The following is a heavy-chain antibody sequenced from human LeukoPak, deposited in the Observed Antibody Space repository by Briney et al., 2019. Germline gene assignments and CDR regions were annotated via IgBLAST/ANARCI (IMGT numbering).Heavy chain of an antibody. Sequence: SETLSLTCTVSGGSISSHFWSWIWQPPGKGLEWIGYIHYTGSTNYNPSLKSRVTMSVDTSKNQFSLKLSSVTAADTAVYYCARDGYSGSSLFDYWGQGTLVTVSS. CDR3: ARDGYSGSSLFDY. CDR2: IHYTGST. CDR1: GGSISSHF. D-gene: IGHD1-26*01. J-gene: IGHJ4*02. V-gene: IGHV4-59*11.